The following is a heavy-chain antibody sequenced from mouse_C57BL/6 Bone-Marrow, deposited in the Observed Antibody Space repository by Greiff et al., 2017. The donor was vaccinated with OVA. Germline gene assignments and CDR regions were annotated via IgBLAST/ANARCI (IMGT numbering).Heavy chain of an antibody. D-gene: IGHD2-2*01. Sequence: DVMLVESGGGLVQPGGSLKLSCAASGFTFSDYGMAWVRQAPRKGPEWVAFISNLAYSIYYADTVTGRFTISRENAKNHLYLEMSSLRAEDTAMYYCARQGGYEGYWYFDVWGTGTTVTVSS. CDR1: GFTFSDYG. J-gene: IGHJ1*03. V-gene: IGHV5-15*01. CDR3: ARQGGYEGYWYFDV. CDR2: ISNLAYSI.